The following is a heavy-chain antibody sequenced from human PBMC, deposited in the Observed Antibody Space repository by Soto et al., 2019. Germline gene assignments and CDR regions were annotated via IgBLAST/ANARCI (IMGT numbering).Heavy chain of an antibody. D-gene: IGHD3-10*01. CDR3: ARGQAYTMVRGVITLDWFDP. Sequence: PSETLSLTCAVYGGSFSGYYWSWIRQPPGKGLEWIGEINHSGSTNYNPSLKSRVTISVDTSKNQFSLKLSSVTAADTAVYYCARGQAYTMVRGVITLDWFDPWGQGTLVTVSS. CDR1: GGSFSGYY. V-gene: IGHV4-34*01. CDR2: INHSGST. J-gene: IGHJ5*02.